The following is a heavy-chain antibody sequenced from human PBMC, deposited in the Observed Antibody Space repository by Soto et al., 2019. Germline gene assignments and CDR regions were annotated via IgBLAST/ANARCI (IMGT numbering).Heavy chain of an antibody. V-gene: IGHV3-23*01. CDR1: GFTFSSYA. CDR3: AKGQEVWSGGSCKVWVAGRDV. D-gene: IGHD2-15*01. Sequence: PGGSLRLSCAASGFTFSSYAMSWVRQAPGKGLEWVSAISGSGGSTYYADSVKGRFTISRDNSKNTLYLQMNSLRAEDTAVYYCAKGQEVWSGGSCKVWVAGRDVWGKGTTVTVSS. J-gene: IGHJ6*04. CDR2: ISGSGGST.